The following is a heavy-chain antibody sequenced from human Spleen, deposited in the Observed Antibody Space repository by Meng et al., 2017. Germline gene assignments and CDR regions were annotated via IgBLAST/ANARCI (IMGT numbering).Heavy chain of an antibody. Sequence: GESLKISCVASELTSSSCGMHWVRQAPGKGLEWVAFISYHGSDKNYAESVKGRFTISRDNSKNTLFLQMNSLRGEDTAIYYCARDYDSTLDDWGQGTLVTVSS. CDR3: ARDYDSTLDD. V-gene: IGHV3-30*01. D-gene: IGHD3-22*01. CDR2: ISYHGSDK. J-gene: IGHJ4*02. CDR1: ELTSSSCG.